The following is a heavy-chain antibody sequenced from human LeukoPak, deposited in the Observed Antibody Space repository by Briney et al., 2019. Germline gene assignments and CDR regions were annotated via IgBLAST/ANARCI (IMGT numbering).Heavy chain of an antibody. J-gene: IGHJ5*02. V-gene: IGHV1-8*03. CDR2: MNPNSGNT. D-gene: IGHD3/OR15-3a*01. CDR3: ARGRDWLRWFDP. CDR1: GYTFTSYD. Sequence: ASVKVSGKASGYTFTSYDINWVRQATGQGLEWLGWMNPNSGNTGYAQKFQGRVTITRNTSTSTAYMEMSSLTSEDTAVYYCARGRDWLRWFDPWGQGTLVTVSS.